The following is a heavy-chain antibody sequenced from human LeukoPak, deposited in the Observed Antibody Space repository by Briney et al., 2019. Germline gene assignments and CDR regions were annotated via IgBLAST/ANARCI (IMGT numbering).Heavy chain of an antibody. J-gene: IGHJ5*02. Sequence: SETLSLTCAVYGGSFSGYYWSWIREPPGKGLEWMGEINHSGSTNYNPSLTSRVTISVDTSKTQFSLKLSSVTAADTAVYYCARERFCSGGSCYRRSNWFDPWGQGTLVTVSS. V-gene: IGHV4-34*01. D-gene: IGHD2-15*01. CDR2: INHSGST. CDR3: ARERFCSGGSCYRRSNWFDP. CDR1: GGSFSGYY.